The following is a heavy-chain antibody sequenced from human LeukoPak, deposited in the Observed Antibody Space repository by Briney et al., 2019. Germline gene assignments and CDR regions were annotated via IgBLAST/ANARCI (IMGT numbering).Heavy chain of an antibody. CDR3: AREYSGSYYRDPSFDI. CDR2: IYYSGTT. D-gene: IGHD1-26*01. J-gene: IGHJ3*02. CDR1: GVSINSYY. Sequence: SGTLCLSCAVSGVSINSYYMSWIRQPPGKGLEWVGYIYYSGTTNYNPSLKSRVTISVDTSKNQFSLKLSSVTAADTAVYYCAREYSGSYYRDPSFDIWGQGTMVTVSS. V-gene: IGHV4-59*01.